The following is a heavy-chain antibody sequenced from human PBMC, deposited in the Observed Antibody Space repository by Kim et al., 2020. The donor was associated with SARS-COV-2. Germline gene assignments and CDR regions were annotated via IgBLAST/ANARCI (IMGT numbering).Heavy chain of an antibody. V-gene: IGHV3-30*18. CDR2: ISYDGSNK. Sequence: GGSLRLSCAASGFTFSSYGMHWVRQAPGKGLEWVAVISYDGSNKYYADSVKGRFTISRDNSKNTLYLQMNSLRAEDTAVYYCAKDHGGYSYGPSTPWGQGTLVTVSS. CDR1: GFTFSSYG. J-gene: IGHJ5*02. CDR3: AKDHGGYSYGPSTP. D-gene: IGHD5-18*01.